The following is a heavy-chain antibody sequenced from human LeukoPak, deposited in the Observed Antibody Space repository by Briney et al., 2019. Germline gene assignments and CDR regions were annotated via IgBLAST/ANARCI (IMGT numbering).Heavy chain of an antibody. V-gene: IGHV5-51*01. CDR3: ARHQGIAVAGTDY. CDR1: GYSFTNYR. Sequence: HGESLKISCKGSGYSFTNYRIGWVRQMPGKGLEWMGIIYPGDSDTRYSPSFQGQVIISADKSISTAYLQWSSLKASDTAMYYCARHQGIAVAGTDYWGQGTLVTVSS. CDR2: IYPGDSDT. J-gene: IGHJ4*02. D-gene: IGHD6-19*01.